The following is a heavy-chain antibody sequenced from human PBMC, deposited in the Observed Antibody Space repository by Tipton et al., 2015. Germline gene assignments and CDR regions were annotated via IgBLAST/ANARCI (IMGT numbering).Heavy chain of an antibody. Sequence: TLSLTCDVSGYSISSGYYWGWIRQPPGKGLEWIGSVHYSGSTYYNPSLKSRVTISVDTSKTQFSLKLTSVTAADAAVYYCACQDYDSLTRDYQTVDYWGQGTLVTVSS. V-gene: IGHV4-38-2*01. D-gene: IGHD3-9*01. CDR2: VHYSGST. J-gene: IGHJ4*02. CDR1: GYSISSGYY. CDR3: ACQDYDSLTRDYQTVDY.